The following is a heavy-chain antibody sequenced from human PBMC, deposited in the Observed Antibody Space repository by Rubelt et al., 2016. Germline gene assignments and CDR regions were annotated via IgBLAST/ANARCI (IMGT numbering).Heavy chain of an antibody. CDR2: INAGNGNT. Sequence: QVQLVQSGAEVKKPGASVKASCKASGETFTSYAMHWVRQAPGQRLEWMGWINAGNGNTKYSQKFQGRFTITRDPSASTAYMELSSLRSEDPAVYYCARGYCSGGSCYYFDYWGQGTLVTVSS. CDR1: GETFTSYA. CDR3: ARGYCSGGSCYYFDY. D-gene: IGHD2-15*01. J-gene: IGHJ4*02. V-gene: IGHV1-3*01.